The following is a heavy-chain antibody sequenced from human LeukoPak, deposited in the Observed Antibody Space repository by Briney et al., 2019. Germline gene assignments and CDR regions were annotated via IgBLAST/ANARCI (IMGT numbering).Heavy chain of an antibody. J-gene: IGHJ4*02. D-gene: IGHD2-2*01. CDR2: INPHSGGT. CDR3: ARDVGEYCSSTNCYASHY. Sequence: ASVKVSCKASGYTFINNWMHWVRQAPGQGLEWMGWINPHSGGTNYAQKFQGGVTMTRDTSITTAYMELSSLRSDDTAVYYCARDVGEYCSSTNCYASHYWGQGTLVTVSS. CDR1: GYTFINNW. V-gene: IGHV1-2*02.